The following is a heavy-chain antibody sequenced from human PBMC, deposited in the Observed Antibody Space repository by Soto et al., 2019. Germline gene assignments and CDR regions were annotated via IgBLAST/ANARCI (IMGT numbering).Heavy chain of an antibody. V-gene: IGHV4-4*09. CDR2: HHSDST. CDR1: GGSMSGQH. Sequence: QVQLQESGPGLVKPSETLSLTCTVSGGSMSGQHWSWIRQPPGKGLEWIGHHSDSTNYNPSLKSRGTISTDTSKNQFSLKLSSVTAADTAVYYCATYSVGEGGRGYWGQGTLVTVFS. CDR3: ATYSVGEGGRGY. D-gene: IGHD5-12*01. J-gene: IGHJ4*02.